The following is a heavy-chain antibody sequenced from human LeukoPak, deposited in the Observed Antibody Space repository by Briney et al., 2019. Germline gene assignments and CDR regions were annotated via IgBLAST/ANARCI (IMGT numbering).Heavy chain of an antibody. Sequence: ASVKVSCKASGYTFTSYGISWVRQAPGQGLEWMGWISAYNGNTNYAQKLQGRVTMTTDTSTSTAYMELRSLRSDDTAVYYCARGTSDDSSAWGIRFDYWGQGTLVTVSS. CDR1: GYTFTSYG. D-gene: IGHD3-22*01. V-gene: IGHV1-18*01. J-gene: IGHJ4*02. CDR2: ISAYNGNT. CDR3: ARGTSDDSSAWGIRFDY.